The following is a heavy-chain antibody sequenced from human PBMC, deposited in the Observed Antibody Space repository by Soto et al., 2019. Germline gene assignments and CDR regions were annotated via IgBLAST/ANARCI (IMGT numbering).Heavy chain of an antibody. J-gene: IGHJ6*02. D-gene: IGHD3-9*01. CDR2: ISAYNGNT. CDR1: GYTFTSYG. Sequence: GASVKVSCKASGYTFTSYGISWVRQAPGQGLEWMGWISAYNGNTNYAQKLQGRVTMTTDTSTSTAYMELRSLRSDDTAVYYCARARWYDILTGYYTGHYYYGMDVWGQGTTVTVSS. CDR3: ARARWYDILTGYYTGHYYYGMDV. V-gene: IGHV1-18*01.